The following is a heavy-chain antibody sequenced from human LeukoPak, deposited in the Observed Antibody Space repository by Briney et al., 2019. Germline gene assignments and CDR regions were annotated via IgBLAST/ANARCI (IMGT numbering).Heavy chain of an antibody. CDR2: INPNSGGT. V-gene: IGHV1-2*02. CDR1: GYTFTGYY. J-gene: IGHJ4*02. D-gene: IGHD6-19*01. Sequence: ASVKVSCKASGYTFTGYYMHWVRQAPGQGLEWMGWINPNSGGTNYAQKFQGRVTMTRVTSISTAYMELSRLRSDDTAVYYCASGDPIAVAAFDYWGQGTLVTVSS. CDR3: ASGDPIAVAAFDY.